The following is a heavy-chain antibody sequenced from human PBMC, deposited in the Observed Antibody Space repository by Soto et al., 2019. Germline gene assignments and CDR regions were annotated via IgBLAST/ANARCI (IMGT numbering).Heavy chain of an antibody. CDR2: IYYGDYT. J-gene: IGHJ6*04. CDR1: GDSVTGSSYY. CDR3: AAVKVSINGYGSPLPYYRYGMYV. V-gene: IGHV4-61*01. D-gene: IGHD5-18*01. Sequence: QVQLRESGQGLVKPSETLSLTCTVSGDSVTGSSYYWRWVRQPPGKGLEWIGSIYYGDYTNYSPYMTRRVTISVDKSKKLFSLRLTSVTAADSALYSCAAVKVSINGYGSPLPYYRYGMYVLGKGTTVTVSS.